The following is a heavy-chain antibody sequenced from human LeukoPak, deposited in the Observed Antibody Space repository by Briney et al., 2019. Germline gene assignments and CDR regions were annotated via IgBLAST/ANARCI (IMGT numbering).Heavy chain of an antibody. V-gene: IGHV1-46*01. Sequence: ASVKVSCKASGYTFTSYYMHCVRQAPGQGLEWTGIINPSSGSTSYAQKFQGRVTMTRDTSTSTVYMELSSLRSEDTAVYYCARSHSSSSRGFDPWGQGTLVTVSS. CDR3: ARSHSSSSRGFDP. CDR1: GYTFTSYY. D-gene: IGHD6-13*01. J-gene: IGHJ5*02. CDR2: INPSSGST.